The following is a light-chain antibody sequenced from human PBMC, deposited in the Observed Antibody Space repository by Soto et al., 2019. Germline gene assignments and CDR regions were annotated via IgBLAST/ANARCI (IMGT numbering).Light chain of an antibody. CDR2: DAS. J-gene: IGKJ4*01. Sequence: IQLTQSPSTLSASVGDSVTITCRASQGVSSALAWYQQKPGKAPKLLIYDASSMESGIPSRFSGSGSGTDFTLTISSLQPEDFAAYYCQQFNNYPLTFGGGTKVDIK. V-gene: IGKV1D-13*01. CDR1: QGVSSA. CDR3: QQFNNYPLT.